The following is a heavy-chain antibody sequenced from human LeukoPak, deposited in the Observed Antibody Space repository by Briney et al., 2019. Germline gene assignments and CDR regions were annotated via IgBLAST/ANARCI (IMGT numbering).Heavy chain of an antibody. J-gene: IGHJ5*02. D-gene: IGHD4-17*01. CDR1: GFSFSSCA. Sequence: GGSLRLSCAASGFSFSSCAMTWVRQSPGKGLEWVSSITGGHYSTYNTDSVKGRFTISRDNSKNTLYLQMNSLRADDTAIYYCTKDPNGDYIGAFDPWGQGTLVTVSS. CDR3: TKDPNGDYIGAFDP. CDR2: ITGGHYST. V-gene: IGHV3-23*01.